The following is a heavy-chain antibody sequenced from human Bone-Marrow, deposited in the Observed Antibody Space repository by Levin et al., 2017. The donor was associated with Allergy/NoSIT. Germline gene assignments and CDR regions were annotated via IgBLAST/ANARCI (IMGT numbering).Heavy chain of an antibody. CDR1: GYSISSGYY. Sequence: SETLSLTCTVSGYSISSGYYWGWIRQPPGKGLEWIGSIYHSGSTYYNPSLKSRVTISVDTSKNQFSLKLSSVTAADTAVYYCAGKAVAGLFDYWGQGTLVTVSS. D-gene: IGHD6-19*01. V-gene: IGHV4-38-2*02. J-gene: IGHJ4*02. CDR3: AGKAVAGLFDY. CDR2: IYHSGST.